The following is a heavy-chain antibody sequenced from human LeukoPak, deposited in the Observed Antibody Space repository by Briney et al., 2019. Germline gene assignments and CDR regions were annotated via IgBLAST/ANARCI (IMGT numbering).Heavy chain of an antibody. J-gene: IGHJ4*02. Sequence: GASVKVSCKVSGYTLTELSMHWVRQAPGKGLEWMGGFDPEDGETIYAQKFQGRVTMTEDTSTDTAYMELSSLRSEDTAVYYCATGPRYGDYSDYWGQGTLVTVSS. CDR2: FDPEDGET. D-gene: IGHD4-17*01. CDR3: ATGPRYGDYSDY. CDR1: GYTLTELS. V-gene: IGHV1-24*01.